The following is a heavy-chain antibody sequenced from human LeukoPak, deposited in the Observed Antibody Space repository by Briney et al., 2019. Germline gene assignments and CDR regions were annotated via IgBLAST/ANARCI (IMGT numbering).Heavy chain of an antibody. J-gene: IGHJ4*02. D-gene: IGHD3-10*01. Sequence: SETLSLTCTVSGGSIRNYYWSWIRQPPGKGLGWIGYVYHTGNTKYNPSLESRATISIDTSKNQFSLKLSSVTAADSAVYYCAKSDGSGSYFDYWGQGTLVAVS. CDR2: VYHTGNT. CDR3: AKSDGSGSYFDY. V-gene: IGHV4-59*03. CDR1: GGSIRNYY.